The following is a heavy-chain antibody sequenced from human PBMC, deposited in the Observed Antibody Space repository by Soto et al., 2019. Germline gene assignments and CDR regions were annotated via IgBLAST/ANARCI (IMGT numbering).Heavy chain of an antibody. V-gene: IGHV1-2*04. D-gene: IGHD4-17*01. CDR1: GYTFTGYY. Sequence: QVQLVQSGAEVKKPGASVKVSCKASGYTFTGYYMHWVRQAPGQGLEWMGWINPNSGGTNYAQKVQGWVTMTRDTSISTAYMELSRLRSDDTAVYYCARGFGSNGGDYYYYYGMDVWGQGTTVTVSS. J-gene: IGHJ6*02. CDR2: INPNSGGT. CDR3: ARGFGSNGGDYYYYYGMDV.